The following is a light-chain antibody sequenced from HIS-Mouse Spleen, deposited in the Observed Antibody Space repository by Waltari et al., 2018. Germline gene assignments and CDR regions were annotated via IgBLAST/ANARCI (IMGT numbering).Light chain of an antibody. CDR3: QAWDSSTAV. CDR1: KLGAKY. Sequence: SYELTQPPSVSVSPGQTASITCSGDKLGAKYVCWYQQKPGQSPVLVIYQDSKRPSGIPERFSGSNSGNTATLTISGTQAMDEADYYCQAWDSSTAVFGTGTKVTVL. CDR2: QDS. J-gene: IGLJ1*01. V-gene: IGLV3-1*01.